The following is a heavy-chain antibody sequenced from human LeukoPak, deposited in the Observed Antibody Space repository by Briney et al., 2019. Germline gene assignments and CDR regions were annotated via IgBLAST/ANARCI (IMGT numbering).Heavy chain of an antibody. V-gene: IGHV3-48*03. CDR3: AKDAGTNYYGSGSYYSL. Sequence: PGGSLRLSCAASGFTFSSYEMNWVRQAPGKGLEWVSYISSSGSTIYYADSVKGRFTISRDNAKNSLYLQMNSLRAEVTAVYYCAKDAGTNYYGSGSYYSLWGQGTLVTVSS. CDR1: GFTFSSYE. J-gene: IGHJ4*02. CDR2: ISSSGSTI. D-gene: IGHD3-10*01.